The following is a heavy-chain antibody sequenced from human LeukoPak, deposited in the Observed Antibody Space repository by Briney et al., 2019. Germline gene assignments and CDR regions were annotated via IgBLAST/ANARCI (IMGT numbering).Heavy chain of an antibody. CDR2: IYHSGST. J-gene: IGHJ5*02. V-gene: IGHV4-39*07. CDR3: AKSSWSLFDP. Sequence: SETLSLTCTVSGGSISSSKYYWGWIRQPPGKGLEWIGYIYHSGSTYYNPSLKSRVTISVDTSKNQFSLKLSSVTAADTAVYYCAKSSWSLFDPWGQGTLVTVSS. CDR1: GGSISSSKYY. D-gene: IGHD3-10*01.